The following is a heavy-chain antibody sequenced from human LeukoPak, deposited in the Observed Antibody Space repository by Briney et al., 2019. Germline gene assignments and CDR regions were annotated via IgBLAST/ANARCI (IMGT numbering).Heavy chain of an antibody. V-gene: IGHV3-7*04. Sequence: GGSLRLACAASGFTFSSYWMSWVRQAPGKGLEGVANIKQDGSEKYYVDSVKGRFTISRDNAKNSLYLQMNSLRAEDTAVYYCAKEITIFGVVPAGAFDIWGQGTMVTVSS. D-gene: IGHD3-3*01. CDR1: GFTFSSYW. CDR2: IKQDGSEK. CDR3: AKEITIFGVVPAGAFDI. J-gene: IGHJ3*02.